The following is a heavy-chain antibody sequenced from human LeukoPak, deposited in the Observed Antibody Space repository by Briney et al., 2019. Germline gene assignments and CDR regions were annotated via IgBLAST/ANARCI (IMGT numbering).Heavy chain of an antibody. J-gene: IGHJ4*02. Sequence: SETLSLTCTVSGGSISSSSYYWGWIRQPPGKGLEWIGSIYYSGSTYYNPSLKSRVTISVDTSKNQFSLKLSSVTAADTAVYYCARHVEDCIGGSCYAIDYWGQGTLVTVSS. CDR1: GGSISSSSYY. CDR2: IYYSGST. CDR3: ARHVEDCIGGSCYAIDY. V-gene: IGHV4-39*01. D-gene: IGHD2-15*01.